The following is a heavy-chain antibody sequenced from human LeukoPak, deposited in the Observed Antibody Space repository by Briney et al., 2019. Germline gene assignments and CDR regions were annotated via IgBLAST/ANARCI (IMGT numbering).Heavy chain of an antibody. CDR3: ARGRMAGTYVFDS. J-gene: IGHJ4*02. CDR2: INPSGGST. V-gene: IGHV1-46*01. CDR1: GYTFTSYY. Sequence: ASVKVSCKASGYTFTSYYMHWVRQAPGQGLEWMGIINPSGGSTRYAQKFQGRVTITADESTSTAYMELSSLRSEDTAVYYCARGRMAGTYVFDSWGQGTLVTVSS. D-gene: IGHD6-19*01.